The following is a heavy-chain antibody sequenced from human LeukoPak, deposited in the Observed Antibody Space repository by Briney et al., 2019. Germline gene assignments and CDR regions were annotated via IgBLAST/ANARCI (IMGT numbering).Heavy chain of an antibody. V-gene: IGHV4-59*01. CDR2: IYYSGST. J-gene: IGHJ4*02. D-gene: IGHD2-2*01. CDR1: GGSISSYY. CDR3: ASAPRYCSSTSCFNFDY. Sequence: SETLSLTCTVSGGSISSYYWTWIRQPPGKGLEWLGYIYYSGSTNYNPSLKSRVTISLDTSKNQFSLRLTSVTAADTAVYYCASAPRYCSSTSCFNFDYWGQGTLVTVSS.